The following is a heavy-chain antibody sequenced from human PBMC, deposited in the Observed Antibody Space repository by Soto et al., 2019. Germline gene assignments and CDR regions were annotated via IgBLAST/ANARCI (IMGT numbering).Heavy chain of an antibody. Sequence: ASVKVSCKASGYTFTSYGISWVRQAPGQGLEWMGWISAYNGNTNYAQKLQGRVTMTTDTSTSTAYMELRSQRSDDTAVYYCARDEDEWGFGRPNGMDVWGQGTTVTVSS. D-gene: IGHD3-10*01. CDR1: GYTFTSYG. J-gene: IGHJ6*02. V-gene: IGHV1-18*01. CDR2: ISAYNGNT. CDR3: ARDEDEWGFGRPNGMDV.